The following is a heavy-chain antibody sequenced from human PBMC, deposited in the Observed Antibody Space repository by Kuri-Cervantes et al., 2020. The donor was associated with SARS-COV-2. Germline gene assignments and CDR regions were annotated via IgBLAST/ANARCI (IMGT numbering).Heavy chain of an antibody. J-gene: IGHJ6*02. CDR2: IVVGSGNT. CDR3: AAPITGTTDYYYYHGMDV. D-gene: IGHD1-7*01. CDR1: GFTFTSSA. V-gene: IGHV1-58*02. Sequence: SVKVSCKASGFTFTSSAMQWVRQARGQRLEWIGWIVVGSGNTNYAQKFQERVTITRDMSTSTAYMELSSLRSEDTAVYYCAAPITGTTDYYYYHGMDVWDQGTTVTVSS.